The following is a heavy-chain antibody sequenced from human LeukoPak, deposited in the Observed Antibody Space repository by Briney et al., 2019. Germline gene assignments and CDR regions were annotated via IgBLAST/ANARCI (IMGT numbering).Heavy chain of an antibody. CDR1: GGSISSYY. D-gene: IGHD2-15*01. CDR2: IYYSGST. J-gene: IGHJ1*01. CDR3: ARARYCSGGSCPGYFQH. Sequence: SETLSLTCTVSGGSISSYYWSWIRQPPGKGLEWIGYIYYSGSTNYNPSLKSRVTISVDTSKNQFALRLSSVTAAGTAVYYCARARYCSGGSCPGYFQHWGQGTLVTVSS. V-gene: IGHV4-59*01.